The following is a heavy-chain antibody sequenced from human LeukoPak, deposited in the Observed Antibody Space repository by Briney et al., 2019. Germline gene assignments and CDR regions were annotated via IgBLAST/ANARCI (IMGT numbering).Heavy chain of an antibody. D-gene: IGHD1-14*01. Sequence: SETLSLICTVSGGSISSYYWSWIRQPAGKGLEWIGRIYTSGSTNYNPSLKSRVTMSVDTSKNQFSLKLSSVAAADTAVYYCARDRNTQGHFDYWGQGTLVTVSS. V-gene: IGHV4-4*07. CDR3: ARDRNTQGHFDY. CDR1: GGSISSYY. J-gene: IGHJ4*02. CDR2: IYTSGST.